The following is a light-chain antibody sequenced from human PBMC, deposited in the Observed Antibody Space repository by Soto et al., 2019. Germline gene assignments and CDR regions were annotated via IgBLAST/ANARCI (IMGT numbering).Light chain of an antibody. CDR3: QQSYSTSIT. CDR1: QSISSY. V-gene: IGKV1-39*01. J-gene: IGKJ5*01. Sequence: DIQMTQSPSSLSASVGDRVTITCRASQSISSYLNWYQQKPGKAPKLLIYAASSLQSGVPSWFSGGGSGTDFTLTISSLQPEDFATYYCQQSYSTSITFGQGTRLEIE. CDR2: AAS.